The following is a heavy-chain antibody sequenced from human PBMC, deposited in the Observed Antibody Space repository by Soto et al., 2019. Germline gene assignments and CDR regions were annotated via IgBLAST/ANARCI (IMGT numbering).Heavy chain of an antibody. CDR3: ARGYGSASGLSLVIDC. Sequence: QVQLVQSGAEVKKPGASVKVSCKASGYTFTGYYMHWVRQAPGQGLEWMGWINPNSGGTNYAQKFQGWVTMTRDTAISTAYMELSRLRSDDTAVYYCARGYGSASGLSLVIDCWGQGTLVTVSS. J-gene: IGHJ4*02. D-gene: IGHD6-6*01. V-gene: IGHV1-2*04. CDR1: GYTFTGYY. CDR2: INPNSGGT.